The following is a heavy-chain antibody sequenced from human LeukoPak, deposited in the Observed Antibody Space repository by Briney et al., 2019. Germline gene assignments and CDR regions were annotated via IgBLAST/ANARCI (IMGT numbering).Heavy chain of an antibody. D-gene: IGHD6-19*01. J-gene: IGHJ4*02. CDR1: GGSISSGSYY. CDR3: ASGPGWYPFVY. CDR2: IYTSGST. Sequence: SQTLSLTCTASGGSISSGSYYWSWIRQPAGKGLEWIGRIYTSGSTNYNPSLKSRVTISVDTSKNQFSLKLSSVTAADTAVYYCASGPGWYPFVYWGQGTLVTVSS. V-gene: IGHV4-61*02.